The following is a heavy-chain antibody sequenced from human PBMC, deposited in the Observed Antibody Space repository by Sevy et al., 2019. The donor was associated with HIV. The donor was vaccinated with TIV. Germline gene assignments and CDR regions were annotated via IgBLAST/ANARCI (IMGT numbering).Heavy chain of an antibody. CDR2: IYYGGST. J-gene: IGHJ3*02. V-gene: IGHV4-59*01. D-gene: IGHD5-12*01. Sequence: SETLSLTCTVSGGSISSYYWSWIRQPPGKGLEWIGHIYYGGSTNYNPSLKSRVTISVDTSKNQFSLKLSSVTAADTAVYYCARGRIIVATIIAFDIWAQGTMVTVSS. CDR1: GGSISSYY. CDR3: ARGRIIVATIIAFDI.